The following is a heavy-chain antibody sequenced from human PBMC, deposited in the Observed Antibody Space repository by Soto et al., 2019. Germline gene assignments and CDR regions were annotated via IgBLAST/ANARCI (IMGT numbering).Heavy chain of an antibody. V-gene: IGHV3-64D*06. CDR2: ISSDGDIT. J-gene: IGHJ5*02. CDR3: VKVSTFYDILTGYYSTNFFDP. D-gene: IGHD3-9*01. CDR1: GFTFSEYS. Sequence: GGSLRLSXSASGFTFSEYSMHWVRQAPGKGLQYVSTISSDGDITYYADSVKGRFTISRDNSKNTLYLQMNSLRPEDTAVYYCVKVSTFYDILTGYYSTNFFDPWGQGTLVTVSS.